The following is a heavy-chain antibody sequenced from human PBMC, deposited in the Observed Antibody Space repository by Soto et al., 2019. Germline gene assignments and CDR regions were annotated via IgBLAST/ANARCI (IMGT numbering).Heavy chain of an antibody. CDR1: GGSISSYY. CDR2: INHSGST. D-gene: IGHD6-19*01. Sequence: SETLSLTCTFSGGSISSYYWSWIRQPPGKGLEWIGEINHSGSTNYAQKLQGRVTMTTDTSTSTAYMELRSLRSDDTAVYYCAREVGMYSSGWYWFDPWGQGTLVTVSS. J-gene: IGHJ5*02. V-gene: IGHV4-34*10. CDR3: AREVGMYSSGWYWFDP.